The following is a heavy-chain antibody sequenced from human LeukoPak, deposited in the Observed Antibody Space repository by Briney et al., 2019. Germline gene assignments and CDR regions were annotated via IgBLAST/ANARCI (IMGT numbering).Heavy chain of an antibody. CDR2: ISRSGSTK. V-gene: IGHV3-11*01. CDR1: GGSIGSYY. Sequence: LSLTCTVSGGSIGSYYWSWIRQAPGKGLEWVSSISRSGSTKYYADSVKGRFTISRDNAKNSLFLQMNSLRAEDTAVYYCARVLRYCSGGNCYSGGLGYMDVWGKGTTVTISS. CDR3: ARVLRYCSGGNCYSGGLGYMDV. D-gene: IGHD2-15*01. J-gene: IGHJ6*03.